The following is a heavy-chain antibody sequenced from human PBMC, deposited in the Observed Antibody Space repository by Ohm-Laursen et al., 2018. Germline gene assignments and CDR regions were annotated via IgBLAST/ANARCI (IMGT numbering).Heavy chain of an antibody. J-gene: IGHJ4*02. CDR2: ISGSGGST. Sequence: SLRLSCAAAGFTFSSYAMSWARQAPGKGLEWVSAISGSGGSTYYADSVKGRFTISRDNSKNTLYLQMNSLRAEDTAVYYCAKRNSGWPEYYFDYWGQGTLVTVSS. V-gene: IGHV3-23*01. CDR1: GFTFSSYA. CDR3: AKRNSGWPEYYFDY. D-gene: IGHD6-19*01.